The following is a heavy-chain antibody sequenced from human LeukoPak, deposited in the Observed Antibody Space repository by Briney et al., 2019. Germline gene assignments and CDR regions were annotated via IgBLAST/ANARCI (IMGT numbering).Heavy chain of an antibody. CDR3: ARGSYANWFDP. Sequence: ASVKVSCKASGYTFTSYGISWVRQAPGQGLEGMGWISAYNGKTKYAQKLQGRVTITTDKPTSTAYMELRSLRSDDSAVYYCARGSYANWFDPWGQGTLVTVSS. CDR1: GYTFTSYG. V-gene: IGHV1-18*01. CDR2: ISAYNGKT. D-gene: IGHD1-26*01. J-gene: IGHJ5*02.